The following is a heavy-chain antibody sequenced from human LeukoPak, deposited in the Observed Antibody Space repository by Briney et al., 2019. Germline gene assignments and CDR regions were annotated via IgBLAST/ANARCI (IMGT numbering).Heavy chain of an antibody. CDR2: IYYSGST. D-gene: IGHD2-15*01. Sequence: SETLSLTCTVSGGPISSSSYYWGWIRQPPGKGLEWIGSIYYSGSTYYNPSLKSRVTISVDTSKNQFSLKLSSVTAADTAVYYCASDNCSGGSCYHNWFDPWGQGTLVTVSS. CDR1: GGPISSSSYY. V-gene: IGHV4-39*07. CDR3: ASDNCSGGSCYHNWFDP. J-gene: IGHJ5*02.